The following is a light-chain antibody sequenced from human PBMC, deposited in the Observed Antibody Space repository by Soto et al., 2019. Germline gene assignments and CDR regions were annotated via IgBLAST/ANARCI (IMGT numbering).Light chain of an antibody. CDR3: AAWDDSLNGVV. CDR2: EVS. CDR1: SSDVGGYNY. Sequence: QSALTQPPSASGSPGQSVTISCTGTSSDVGGYNYVSWYQQHPGKAPKLMIYEVSKRPSGVPFRFSASKSANTASLAISGLQSEDEADYYCAAWDDSLNGVVFGGGTKLTVL. V-gene: IGLV2-8*01. J-gene: IGLJ2*01.